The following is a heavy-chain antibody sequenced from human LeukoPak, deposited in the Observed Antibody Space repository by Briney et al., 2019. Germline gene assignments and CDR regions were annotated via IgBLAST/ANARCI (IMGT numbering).Heavy chain of an antibody. V-gene: IGHV3-49*04. CDR2: IRSKAYGGTT. Sequence: HSGGSLRLSCTASGLTFGDYAMSWVRQAPGKGLEWVGFIRSKAYGGTTEYAASVKGRFTISRDDSKSIAYLQMNSLKTEDTAVYYCTRLGFLEWSYFDYWGQGTLVTVSS. D-gene: IGHD3-3*01. CDR3: TRLGFLEWSYFDY. J-gene: IGHJ4*02. CDR1: GLTFGDYA.